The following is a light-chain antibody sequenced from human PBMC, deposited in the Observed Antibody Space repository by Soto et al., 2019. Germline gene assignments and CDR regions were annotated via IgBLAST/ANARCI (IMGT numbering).Light chain of an antibody. CDR3: QQRSNWPPGPLT. V-gene: IGKV3-11*01. J-gene: IGKJ4*01. CDR2: DAS. CDR1: QSVSSY. Sequence: EIVLTQSPATLSLSPGERATLSCRASQSVSSYLAWYQQKPGQAPRLLIYDASNRATGIPARFSGSGSGTDFTLTISSLEPEAFAVYYCQQRSNWPPGPLTFGGGTKVEIQ.